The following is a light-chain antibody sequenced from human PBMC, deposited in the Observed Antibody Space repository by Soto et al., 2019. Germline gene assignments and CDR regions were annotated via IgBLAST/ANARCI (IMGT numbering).Light chain of an antibody. J-gene: IGKJ1*01. CDR1: QSVTSSY. Sequence: EIVLTQSPGTLSLSLGERVTLSCRASQSVTSSYLAWYQQRPGQAPRLLIYGASRRATGIPDRFSGSGSGTDFTLTISRLEPEDFAVYYCQHYGSSPRTFGQGTKVDIK. CDR2: GAS. V-gene: IGKV3-20*01. CDR3: QHYGSSPRT.